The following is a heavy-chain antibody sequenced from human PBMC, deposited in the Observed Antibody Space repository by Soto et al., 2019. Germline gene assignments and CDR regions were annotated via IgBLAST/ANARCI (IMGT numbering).Heavy chain of an antibody. CDR3: ARHFNRVYGDDYFDS. Sequence: QLQLHESGPGLVRPSETLSLTCSVSGGSITSGNYYWGWIRQPPGKGLELIATIKYNGNTYYNPSLKCRVTISVDTSKTQFSLDVNSVTAADTAVYYCARHFNRVYGDDYFDSWGQGTLVTVSS. CDR1: GGSITSGNYY. J-gene: IGHJ4*02. D-gene: IGHD4-17*01. V-gene: IGHV4-39*01. CDR2: IKYNGNT.